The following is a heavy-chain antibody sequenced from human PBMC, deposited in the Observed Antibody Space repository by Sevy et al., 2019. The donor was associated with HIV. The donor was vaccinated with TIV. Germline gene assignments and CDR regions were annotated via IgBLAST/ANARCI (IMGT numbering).Heavy chain of an antibody. V-gene: IGHV3-30*18. J-gene: IGHJ4*02. CDR3: AKDQLPPYYYDSSGYVSDYFDY. CDR1: GFTFSSYG. Sequence: GGSLRLSCAASGFTFSSYGMHWVHQAPGKGLEWVAVISYDGRNKYYADSVKGRFTISRDNSKNTLYLQMNSLRAEDTAVYYCAKDQLPPYYYDSSGYVSDYFDYWGQGTLVTVSS. D-gene: IGHD3-22*01. CDR2: ISYDGRNK.